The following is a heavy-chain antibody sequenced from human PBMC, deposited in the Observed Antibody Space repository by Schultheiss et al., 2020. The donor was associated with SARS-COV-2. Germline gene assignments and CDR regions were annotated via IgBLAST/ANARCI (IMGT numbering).Heavy chain of an antibody. J-gene: IGHJ6*02. CDR2: IYYSGST. CDR1: GGSISSGGYY. D-gene: IGHD4-17*01. V-gene: IGHV4-31*03. Sequence: SQTLSLTCTVSGGSISSGGYYWSWIRQHPGKGLEWIGYIYYSGSTYYNPSLKSRVTISVDTSKNQFSLKLSSVTAADTAVYYCAAGGKSGDYGDYHYYYYGMDVWGQGTTVTVSS. CDR3: AAGGKSGDYGDYHYYYYGMDV.